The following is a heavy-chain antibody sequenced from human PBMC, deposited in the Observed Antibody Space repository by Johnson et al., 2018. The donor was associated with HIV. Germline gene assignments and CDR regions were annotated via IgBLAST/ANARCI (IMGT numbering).Heavy chain of an antibody. D-gene: IGHD2-8*01. J-gene: IGHJ3*02. Sequence: QVQLVESGGGLVKPGGSLRLSCAASGFTFDDYTMHWVRQAPGQGLEWVAVISYDGSNKYYADSVKGRFTISRDNSKTTLYLQMNSLRAEDTAVYYCARDNIVLMVGGAFDIWGQGTMVTVSS. V-gene: IGHV3-30*04. CDR1: GFTFDDYT. CDR3: ARDNIVLMVGGAFDI. CDR2: ISYDGSNK.